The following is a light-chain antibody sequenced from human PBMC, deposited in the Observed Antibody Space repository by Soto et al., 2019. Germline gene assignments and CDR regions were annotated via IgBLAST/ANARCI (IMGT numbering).Light chain of an antibody. V-gene: IGKV3-20*01. J-gene: IGKJ1*01. CDR2: GGA. CDR1: QTIGSSY. Sequence: EIVLTQSPGTLSLSPGESATLSCRASQTIGSSYLARYQQRPGQAPRLLIYGGANRATGIPDRFSATGSETDFTLAISRLEPEDFAVYYCQQYRTPSQTFGQGTKVDIK. CDR3: QQYRTPSQT.